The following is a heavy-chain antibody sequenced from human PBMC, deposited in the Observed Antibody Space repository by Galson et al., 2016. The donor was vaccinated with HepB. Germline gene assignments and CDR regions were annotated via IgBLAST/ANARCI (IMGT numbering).Heavy chain of an antibody. V-gene: IGHV5-51*01. CDR3: AGPSKFSGSAFDF. CDR1: GSNFASVW. D-gene: IGHD1-26*01. J-gene: IGHJ3*01. CDR2: IYPADSKT. Sequence: SGAEVKKPGESLKISCKASGSNFASVWVGWVRQMPGKGLEWMGIIYPADSKTKYSPSFEGQVTMSVDKSITTAYLQWNTLKASDTALYYCAGPSKFSGSAFDFWGQGTIVTVSS.